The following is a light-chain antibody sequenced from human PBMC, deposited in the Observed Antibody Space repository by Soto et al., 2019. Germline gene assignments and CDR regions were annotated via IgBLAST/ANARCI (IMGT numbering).Light chain of an antibody. CDR3: QSYDSSLSGLV. V-gene: IGLV1-40*01. Sequence: QSVLTQPPSVSGDPGQRVTISCTGSSSNIGAGYDVHWYQQLPGTAPKLLIYGNSNRPSGVPDRFSGSKSGTSASLAITGLQAEDEADYYCQSYDSSLSGLVFGTGTELTVL. CDR2: GNS. J-gene: IGLJ1*01. CDR1: SSNIGAGYD.